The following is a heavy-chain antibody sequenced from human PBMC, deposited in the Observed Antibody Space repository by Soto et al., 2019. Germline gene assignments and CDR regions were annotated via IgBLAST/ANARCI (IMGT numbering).Heavy chain of an antibody. D-gene: IGHD3-10*01. CDR1: GYTFTSYG. Sequence: QVHLVQSGAEVKKPGASVKVSCKASGYTFTSYGITWVRQAPGQGLEWMGWISAHTGNTDYAQKLQGRAIVTRDSSTRPAYMELGSLISEATAVYYCARGRYGEYWGQGALVTVSS. J-gene: IGHJ4*02. V-gene: IGHV1-18*01. CDR3: ARGRYGEY. CDR2: ISAHTGNT.